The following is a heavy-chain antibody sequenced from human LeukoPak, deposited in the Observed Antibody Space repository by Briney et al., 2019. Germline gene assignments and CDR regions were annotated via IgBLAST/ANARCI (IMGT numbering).Heavy chain of an antibody. CDR3: ARTTEAHSWRTRYYDYYMDV. V-gene: IGHV4-59*01. CDR1: GGSISSYY. J-gene: IGHJ6*03. D-gene: IGHD6-13*01. CDR2: IYYSGST. Sequence: SETLSLTCTVSGGSISSYYWSWIRQPPGKGLEWIGYIYYSGSTNYNPSLKSRVTISVDTSKNQFSLKLSSVTAADTAAYYCARTTEAHSWRTRYYDYYMDVWGKGTTVTVSS.